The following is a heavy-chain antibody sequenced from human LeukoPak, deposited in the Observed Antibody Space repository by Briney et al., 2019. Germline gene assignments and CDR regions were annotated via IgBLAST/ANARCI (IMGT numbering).Heavy chain of an antibody. CDR1: GFTFSSYA. CDR3: AKSPGIGTYGDRSTAVDY. D-gene: IGHD4-17*01. Sequence: GGSLRLSCAASGFTFSSYAMSWVRQAPGKGLEWVAVTSYDGSNSYYADSVKGRFTISRDNSKNTLFLQMNSLRAEDTAVYYCAKSPGIGTYGDRSTAVDYWGQGTLVTVSS. J-gene: IGHJ4*02. CDR2: TSYDGSNS. V-gene: IGHV3-30*18.